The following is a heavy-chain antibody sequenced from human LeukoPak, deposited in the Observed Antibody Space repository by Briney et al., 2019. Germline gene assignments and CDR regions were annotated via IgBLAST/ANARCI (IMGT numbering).Heavy chain of an antibody. V-gene: IGHV3-21*01. CDR1: GFTFSSYS. CDR2: ISSSSSYI. D-gene: IGHD6-19*01. Sequence: GGSLRLSCAASGFTFSSYSMNWVRQAPGKGLEWVSSISSSSSYIYYADSVKGRFTISRDNAKNSLYLQMNSLRAEDTAVYYCARDETAYSSGYFDYWGQGTLVTVSS. J-gene: IGHJ4*02. CDR3: ARDETAYSSGYFDY.